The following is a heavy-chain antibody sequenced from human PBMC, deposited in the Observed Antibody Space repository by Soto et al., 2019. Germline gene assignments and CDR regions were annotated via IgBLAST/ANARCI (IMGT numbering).Heavy chain of an antibody. Sequence: PGESVKISCXGSGYSFTSYWIGWVRQMPGKGLEWMGIIYPGDSDTRYSPSFQGQVTISADKSISTAYLQWSSLKASDTAMYYCARSTYNWNRKGNPDWFDPWGQGTLVTSPQ. D-gene: IGHD1-20*01. V-gene: IGHV5-51*01. CDR2: IYPGDSDT. CDR3: ARSTYNWNRKGNPDWFDP. J-gene: IGHJ5*02. CDR1: GYSFTSYW.